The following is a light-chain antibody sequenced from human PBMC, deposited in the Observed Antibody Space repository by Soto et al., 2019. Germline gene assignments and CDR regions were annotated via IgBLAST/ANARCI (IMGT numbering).Light chain of an antibody. Sequence: DIQMTQSPSTLSASVGDRVTITCRASQSISSWLAWYQQKPGKAPKLLIYDASSLESGVPSRFSGSGSGTEYTLTIRSLQPDDFATYYCQHYNSYSTFGQGTKVEIK. CDR3: QHYNSYST. V-gene: IGKV1-5*01. CDR2: DAS. CDR1: QSISSW. J-gene: IGKJ1*01.